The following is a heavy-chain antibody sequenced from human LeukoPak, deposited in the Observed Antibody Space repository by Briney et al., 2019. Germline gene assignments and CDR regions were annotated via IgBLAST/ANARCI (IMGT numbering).Heavy chain of an antibody. CDR3: ARLHSGNAFGV. CDR2: IYYSGST. V-gene: IGHV4-39*01. D-gene: IGHD1-26*01. Sequence: SETLSLTCTVSGDSIGSSSYYWGWIRQPPGKGLEWIGSIYYSGSTYYNPSLKRRVTISVDTSKNQFSLQLSSVTAADTAVYYCARLHSGNAFGVWGLGTMVIVSS. CDR1: GDSIGSSSYY. J-gene: IGHJ3*01.